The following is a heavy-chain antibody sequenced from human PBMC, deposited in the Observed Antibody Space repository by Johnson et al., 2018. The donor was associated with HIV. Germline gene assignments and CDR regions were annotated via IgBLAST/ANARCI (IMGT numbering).Heavy chain of an antibody. Sequence: QVQLVESGGGVVQPGGSLTLSCAASGFAFNAYGMHWVRQAPGKGLQWVTFIRYDGSNKYYADSVNGRFTISRDNSKNTLYLQMNSLRAEDTAVYYCARALADGWFSYDVFDIWGQGTMVTVSS. V-gene: IGHV3-30*02. J-gene: IGHJ3*02. D-gene: IGHD3-10*01. CDR2: IRYDGSNK. CDR3: ARALADGWFSYDVFDI. CDR1: GFAFNAYG.